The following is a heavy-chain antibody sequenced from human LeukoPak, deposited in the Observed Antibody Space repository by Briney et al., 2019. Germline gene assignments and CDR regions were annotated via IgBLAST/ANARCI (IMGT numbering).Heavy chain of an antibody. CDR1: GGTFSSYA. Sequence: SVKVSCKDSGGTFSSYAISWVRQAPGQGLEWMGGIIPIFGTANYAQKFQGRVTITADESTSTAYMELSSLRSEDTAVYYCTIAARPPYYYYMDVWGKGTTVTVSS. CDR3: TIAARPPYYYYMDV. CDR2: IIPIFGTA. V-gene: IGHV1-69*13. J-gene: IGHJ6*03. D-gene: IGHD6-6*01.